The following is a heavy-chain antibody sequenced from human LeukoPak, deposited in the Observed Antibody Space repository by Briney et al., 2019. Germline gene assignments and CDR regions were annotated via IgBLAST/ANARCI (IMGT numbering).Heavy chain of an antibody. J-gene: IGHJ4*02. CDR3: AKPAYYSDSGSFPTQYYFDY. Sequence: GGSLRLSCAASGFTFNSYGMHWVRQAPGKGLEWVSAISGSGGSTYYADSVKGRFTISRDNSKNTLYLQMSSLRADDTALFYCAKPAYYSDSGSFPTQYYFDYWGQGTLVTVSS. CDR2: ISGSGGST. CDR1: GFTFNSYG. V-gene: IGHV3-23*01. D-gene: IGHD3-10*01.